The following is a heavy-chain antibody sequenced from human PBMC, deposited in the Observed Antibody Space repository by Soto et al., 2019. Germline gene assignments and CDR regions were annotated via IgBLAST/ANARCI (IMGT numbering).Heavy chain of an antibody. J-gene: IGHJ6*02. CDR1: GFTFSSYS. Sequence: EVQLEESGGGLVQPGGSLRLSCAASGFTFSSYSMNWVRQAPGKGLEWVSYISSSSSTIYYADSVKGRFTISRDNAKNSLYLQMNSLRDEDTAVYYCARVSAWFGELSHYYYGMDVWGQGTTVTVSS. CDR3: ARVSAWFGELSHYYYGMDV. D-gene: IGHD3-10*01. CDR2: ISSSSSTI. V-gene: IGHV3-48*02.